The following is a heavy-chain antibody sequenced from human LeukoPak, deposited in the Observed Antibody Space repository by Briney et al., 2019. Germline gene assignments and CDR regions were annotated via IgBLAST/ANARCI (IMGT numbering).Heavy chain of an antibody. Sequence: SETLSLTCAVSGGSISSSNWWSWVRPPPGKGLEWIGEIYHSGSTNYNPSLKSRVTISVDKSKNQFSLKLSSVTAADTAVYYCARHRRPYSSSDFDYWGQGTLVTVSS. CDR3: ARHRRPYSSSDFDY. J-gene: IGHJ4*02. CDR1: GGSISSSNW. D-gene: IGHD6-6*01. V-gene: IGHV4-4*02. CDR2: IYHSGST.